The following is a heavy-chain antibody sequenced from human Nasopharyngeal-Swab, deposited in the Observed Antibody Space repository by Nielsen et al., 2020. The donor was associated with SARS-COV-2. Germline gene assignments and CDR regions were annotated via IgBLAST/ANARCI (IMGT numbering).Heavy chain of an antibody. CDR2: VYHTGSN. CDR3: ARELPVHPAAMGANYYYYYGMDV. V-gene: IGHV4-61*01. Sequence: SETLSLTCTVSGGSVSSGNYYWTWIRQPPGKGLEWFGYVYHTGSNSYNPSLKNRVTISVDMSKNQFSLNLNSVTAADTAVYYCARELPVHPAAMGANYYYYYGMDVWGPGTTVTVSS. D-gene: IGHD2-2*01. J-gene: IGHJ6*02. CDR1: GGSVSSGNYY.